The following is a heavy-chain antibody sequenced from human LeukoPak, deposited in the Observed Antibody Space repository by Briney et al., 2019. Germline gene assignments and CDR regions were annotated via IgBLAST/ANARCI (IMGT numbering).Heavy chain of an antibody. Sequence: SQSLSLTSLVSGGSLSSVSYYWSWIRHPAGKGLEWIGRIYTSESTNKNPSLKCPVPISVDTSKNQFSLKLSSVTAGDTAVYYWARVRRGGYYNCWGEGTLVTASS. D-gene: IGHD3-22*01. CDR1: GGSLSSVSYY. V-gene: IGHV4-61*02. CDR2: IYTSEST. J-gene: IGHJ4*02. CDR3: ARVRRGGYYNC.